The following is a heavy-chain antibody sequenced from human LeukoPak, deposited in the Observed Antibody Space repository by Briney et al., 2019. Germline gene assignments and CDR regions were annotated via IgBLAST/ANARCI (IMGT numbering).Heavy chain of an antibody. V-gene: IGHV3-11*06. CDR1: GFTFSDYY. Sequence: GGSLRLSCAASGFTFSDYYMSWIRQAPGKGLEWVSYISSSSSYIYYADSVKGRFTISRDNAKNSLYLQMNSLRAEDTAVYYCARSYLYDFWSGYHLSHFDYWGQGTLVTVSS. CDR3: ARSYLYDFWSGYHLSHFDY. D-gene: IGHD3-3*01. J-gene: IGHJ4*02. CDR2: ISSSSSYI.